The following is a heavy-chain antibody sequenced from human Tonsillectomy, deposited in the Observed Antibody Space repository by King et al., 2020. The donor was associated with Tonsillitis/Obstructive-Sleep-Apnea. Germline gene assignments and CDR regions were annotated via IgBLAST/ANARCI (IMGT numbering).Heavy chain of an antibody. CDR1: GLTVSSNY. V-gene: IGHV3-53*01. Sequence: VQLVESGGGLIQPGGSLRLSCAASGLTVSSNYMSWVRQAPGKGLEWVSVIYSGGTTYYADSVKGRFTISRDNSKNTLYLQMNGLRAEDMAVYYCARDLGCTSTTCRNNWFDPWGQGTLVTVSS. CDR3: ARDLGCTSTTCRNNWFDP. D-gene: IGHD2-2*01. J-gene: IGHJ5*02. CDR2: IYSGGTT.